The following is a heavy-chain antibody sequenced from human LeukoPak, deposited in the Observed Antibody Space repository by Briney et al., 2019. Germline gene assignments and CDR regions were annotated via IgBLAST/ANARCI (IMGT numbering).Heavy chain of an antibody. J-gene: IGHJ5*02. CDR1: GGSISSGSYY. D-gene: IGHD3-3*01. Sequence: KPSETLSLTRTDYGGSISSGSYYWSCIRQPAGKGLEWIGRIYTSGSTNYNPSLKSRVTISVDTSKNQFSLKLSSVTAADTAVYYCARERLDFWSGYYIRWFDPWGQGTLVTVSS. V-gene: IGHV4-61*02. CDR2: IYTSGST. CDR3: ARERLDFWSGYYIRWFDP.